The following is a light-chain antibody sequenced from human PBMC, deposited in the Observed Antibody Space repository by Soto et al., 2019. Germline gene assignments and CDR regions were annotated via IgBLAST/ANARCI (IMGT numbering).Light chain of an antibody. V-gene: IGLV1-44*01. CDR3: AAWDDSLNGGV. CDR2: NNN. CDR1: NSNIGSNT. J-gene: IGLJ1*01. Sequence: QSVLTQPPSASGTPGQRVTISCSGSNSNIGSNTVSWYQQLPGTAPKLLIYNNNQWPSGVPDRFSGSKSGTSASLAISGLQSEDEADYYCAAWDDSLNGGVFGTGTKLTVL.